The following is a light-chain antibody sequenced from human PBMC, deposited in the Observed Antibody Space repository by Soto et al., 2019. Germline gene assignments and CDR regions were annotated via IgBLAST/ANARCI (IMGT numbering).Light chain of an antibody. CDR2: AAS. CDR3: QHYGSSPGA. Sequence: EIVLTQSPATLSLSPGERATLSCRASQSVSSSYLAWYQQKPGQAPRLLIHAASSRATGIPDRFSGSGSGTDFTLTITRLESEDFAVYFCQHYGSSPGAFGQGTKVDIK. V-gene: IGKV3-20*01. J-gene: IGKJ1*01. CDR1: QSVSSSY.